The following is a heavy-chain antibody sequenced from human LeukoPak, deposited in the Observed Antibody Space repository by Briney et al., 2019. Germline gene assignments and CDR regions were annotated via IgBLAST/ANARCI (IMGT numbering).Heavy chain of an antibody. D-gene: IGHD3-3*01. CDR3: ARDPRYYDFWSGPPYYFDY. CDR2: ISAYNGNT. J-gene: IGHJ4*02. V-gene: IGHV1-18*01. Sequence: ASVKVSCKASGYTFTSYGISWVRQAPGQGLEWMGWISAYNGNTNYAQKLQGRVTMTTDTSTSTAYMELRSLRSDDTAVYYCARDPRYYDFWSGPPYYFDYWGQGTLVTVSS. CDR1: GYTFTSYG.